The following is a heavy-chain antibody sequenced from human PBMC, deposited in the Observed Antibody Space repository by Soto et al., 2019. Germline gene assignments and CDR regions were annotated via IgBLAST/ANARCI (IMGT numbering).Heavy chain of an antibody. Sequence: GGSLRLSCEASGFTFSNYAMNWVRQAPGKGLEWVAGISVSGGSTYYADSVKGRFTISRDNSKNTLYLQMNSLSAEDTALYYCANRIARGTITYYYYGMDVWGQGTTVTVSS. V-gene: IGHV3-23*01. D-gene: IGHD1-1*01. J-gene: IGHJ6*02. CDR2: ISVSGGST. CDR1: GFTFSNYA. CDR3: ANRIARGTITYYYYGMDV.